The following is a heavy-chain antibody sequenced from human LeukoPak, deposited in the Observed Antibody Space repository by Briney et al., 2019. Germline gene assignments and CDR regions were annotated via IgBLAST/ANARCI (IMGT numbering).Heavy chain of an antibody. D-gene: IGHD3-10*01. CDR1: GFTVSAYA. J-gene: IGHJ4*02. Sequence: PGGSLRLSCAASGFTVSAYAMGWVRQAPGKGLEWVSTIYDDNTYYADSGKGRFAISTDNSKNTLYLQMNSLRLGDTAVYFCPARKVRGVWFYLDYWGQATLVTVSS. V-gene: IGHV3-23*01. CDR3: PARKVRGVWFYLDY. CDR2: IYDDNT.